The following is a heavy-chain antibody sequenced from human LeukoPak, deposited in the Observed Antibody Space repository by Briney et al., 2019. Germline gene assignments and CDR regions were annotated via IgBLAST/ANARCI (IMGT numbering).Heavy chain of an antibody. D-gene: IGHD5-24*01. J-gene: IGHJ4*02. CDR1: GGTFSSYA. CDR3: ASERQVEMATMYYFDY. CDR2: IIPIFGTA. Sequence: SVKVSCKASGGTFSSYAISWVRQAPGQGLEWTGGIIPIFGTANYAQKFQGRVTITTDESTSTAYMELSSLRSEDTAVYYCASERQVEMATMYYFDYWGQGTLVTVSS. V-gene: IGHV1-69*05.